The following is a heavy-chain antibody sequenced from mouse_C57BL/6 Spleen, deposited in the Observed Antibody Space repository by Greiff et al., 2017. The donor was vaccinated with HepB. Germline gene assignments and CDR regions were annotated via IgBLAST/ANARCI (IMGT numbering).Heavy chain of an antibody. V-gene: IGHV1-9*01. CDR2: ILPGSGST. J-gene: IGHJ1*03. D-gene: IGHD1-1*01. Sequence: VQLMESGAELMKPGASVKLSCKATGSTFTGYWIEWVKQRPGHGLEWIGEILPGSGSTNYNEKFKGKATFTADTSSNTAYMQLSSLTTADSAIYYCARAYYYGRYFDVWGTGTTVTVSS. CDR3: ARAYYYGRYFDV. CDR1: GSTFTGYW.